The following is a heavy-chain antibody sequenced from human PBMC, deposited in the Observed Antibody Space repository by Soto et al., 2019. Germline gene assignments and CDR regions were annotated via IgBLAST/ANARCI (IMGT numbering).Heavy chain of an antibody. J-gene: IGHJ4*02. Sequence: QVQLQESGPGLVKPSETLSLTCTVSGDSISSYYWSWIRQPPGKGLEWLGYIYHSGSAKYNPSLKSRVSMSIDTSNSQFSLKLSSVTAADTAVYFCARGGGYSFGSLFDYWGRGTLVTVSS. CDR2: IYHSGSA. CDR1: GDSISSYY. CDR3: ARGGGYSFGSLFDY. D-gene: IGHD5-18*01. V-gene: IGHV4-59*01.